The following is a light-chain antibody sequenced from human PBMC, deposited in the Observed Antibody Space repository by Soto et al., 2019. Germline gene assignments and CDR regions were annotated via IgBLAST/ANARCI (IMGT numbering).Light chain of an antibody. CDR1: QSISNW. CDR3: QQYNTYST. Sequence: DIQMTQSPSTLSACVGDRVTITCRASQSISNWLAWYQQKPGKAPKLLIYRASSLESGVPSRFSGSGSGTEFTLTISSLQPDDFATYFCQQYNTYSTFGQGTKVDIK. CDR2: RAS. J-gene: IGKJ1*01. V-gene: IGKV1-5*03.